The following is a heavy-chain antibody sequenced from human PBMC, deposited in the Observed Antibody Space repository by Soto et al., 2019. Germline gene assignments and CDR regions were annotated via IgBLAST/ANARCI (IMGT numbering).Heavy chain of an antibody. D-gene: IGHD6-13*01. CDR2: TYYRSKWYN. V-gene: IGHV6-1*01. CDR1: GDSVSSNSAA. J-gene: IGHJ5*02. CDR3: AREGTNRPRIAAGWFDP. Sequence: SQTLSLTCAISGDSVSSNSAAWNWIRQSPSRGLEWLGRTYYRSKWYNDYAVSVKSRITINPDTSKDQFSLQLNSVTPEDTAVYYCAREGTNRPRIAAGWFDPWGQGTLVTVSS.